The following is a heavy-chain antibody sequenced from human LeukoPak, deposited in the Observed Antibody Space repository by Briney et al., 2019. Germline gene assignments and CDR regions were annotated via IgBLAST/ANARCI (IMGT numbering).Heavy chain of an antibody. CDR3: ARGCGGSPACYIIDY. J-gene: IGHJ4*02. CDR1: GFTFSSHG. D-gene: IGHD2-15*01. CDR2: IWNDGGNK. Sequence: PAGSLRLSCAASGFTFSSHGMHWVRQAPGKGLEWVATIWNDGGNKKYVDSVKGRFIISRDNSKNTLYLQMNSLRAEDTAVYYCARGCGGSPACYIIDYWGQGTLVTVSS. V-gene: IGHV3-33*01.